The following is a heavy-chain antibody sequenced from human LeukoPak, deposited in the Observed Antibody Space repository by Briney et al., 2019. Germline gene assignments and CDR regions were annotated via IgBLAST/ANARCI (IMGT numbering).Heavy chain of an antibody. Sequence: SETLSLTCTVSGGSISSYYWSWIRQPPGKGMEWNGYIYYSGSTNYNPSLKSRVTISVDTSKNQFSLKLSSVTAADTAVYYCARHGGGYSGYDFDYWGQGTLVTVSS. D-gene: IGHD5-12*01. CDR2: IYYSGST. J-gene: IGHJ4*02. CDR1: GGSISSYY. CDR3: ARHGGGYSGYDFDY. V-gene: IGHV4-59*08.